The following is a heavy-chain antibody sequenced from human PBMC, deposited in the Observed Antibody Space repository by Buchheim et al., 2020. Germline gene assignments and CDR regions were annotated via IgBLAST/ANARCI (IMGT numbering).Heavy chain of an antibody. CDR1: GGSFSGYY. CDR3: ARNRGYDSSRYYYYGMDV. Sequence: QVQLQQWGAGLLKPSETLSLTCAVYGGSFSGYYWSWIRQPPGKGLEWIGEINHSGSTNYNPSLKSRVTISVDTSKNQFSLKLSSVTAADTAVYYCARNRGYDSSRYYYYGMDVWGQGTT. J-gene: IGHJ6*02. D-gene: IGHD5-12*01. CDR2: INHSGST. V-gene: IGHV4-34*01.